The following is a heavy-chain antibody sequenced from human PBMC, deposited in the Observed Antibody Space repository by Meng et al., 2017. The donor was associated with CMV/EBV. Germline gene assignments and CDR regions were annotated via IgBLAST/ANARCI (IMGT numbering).Heavy chain of an antibody. CDR1: GTLLSYA. V-gene: IGHV1-69*10. CDR3: ARSRAIVGARAGWFDP. J-gene: IGHJ5*02. Sequence: GTLLSYAISRVRQAPGQGREWMGGIIPILGIANYAQKFQGRVTITADTSPSTAYMELRSLRSEDTALYSFARSRAIVGARAGWFDPWGQGTLVTVSS. CDR2: IIPILGIA. D-gene: IGHD1-26*01.